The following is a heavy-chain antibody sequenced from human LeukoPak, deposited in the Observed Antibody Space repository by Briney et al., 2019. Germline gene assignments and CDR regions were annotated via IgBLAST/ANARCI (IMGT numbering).Heavy chain of an antibody. D-gene: IGHD4-17*01. CDR3: AKDLTTVTTKGVDY. V-gene: IGHV3-23*01. J-gene: IGHJ4*02. Sequence: GGSLRLSCAASGFTFSTYVMSWVRQAPGKGLEWVSGISGSGDNTYYADSVKGRSTISRDNSKNTLYLQMNSLRAEDTAVYYCAKDLTTVTTKGVDYWGQGTLVTVSS. CDR2: ISGSGDNT. CDR1: GFTFSTYV.